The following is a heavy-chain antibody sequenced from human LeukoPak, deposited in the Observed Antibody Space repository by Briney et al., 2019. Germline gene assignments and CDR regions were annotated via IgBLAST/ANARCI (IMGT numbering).Heavy chain of an antibody. CDR1: GGTFSSYA. CDR3: ARDPGVGYYTAKYFQH. Sequence: ASVKVSCKASGGTFSSYAISWVRQAPGQGLEWMVRIIPIFGTANYAQKIQGRVTITTDESTSTAYMELSSLRSEDTAVYYCARDPGVGYYTAKYFQHWGQGTLVTVSS. CDR2: IIPIFGTA. J-gene: IGHJ1*01. D-gene: IGHD3-22*01. V-gene: IGHV1-69*05.